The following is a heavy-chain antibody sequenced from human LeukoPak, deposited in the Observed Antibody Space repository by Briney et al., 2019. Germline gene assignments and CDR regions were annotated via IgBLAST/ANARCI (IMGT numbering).Heavy chain of an antibody. CDR2: INHSGST. Sequence: PSETLSLRCAVYGGSFSGYYWSWIRQPPGKGLERIGEINHSGSTNNNPSLKSRVTISVDTSKNQFSLKLSSVTAADTAVYYCARKPQKYYYYGMDDWGRGTTVTVSS. V-gene: IGHV4-34*01. CDR1: GGSFSGYY. J-gene: IGHJ6*02. CDR3: ARKPQKYYYYGMDD.